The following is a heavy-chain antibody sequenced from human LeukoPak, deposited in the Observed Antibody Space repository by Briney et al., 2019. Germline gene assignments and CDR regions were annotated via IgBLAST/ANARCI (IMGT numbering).Heavy chain of an antibody. CDR2: INSDGSSR. Sequence: GSLRLSCAASGFTFSNYWMSWVRQAPGKGLVWVSRINSDGSSRHYADSVKGRFTISRDNAKNTLHLQMTSLRAEDTAVYYCARGGPDSSDYSSLFDHWGRGILVTVSS. CDR3: ARGGPDSSDYSSLFDH. D-gene: IGHD3-22*01. V-gene: IGHV3-74*01. CDR1: GFTFSNYW. J-gene: IGHJ4*02.